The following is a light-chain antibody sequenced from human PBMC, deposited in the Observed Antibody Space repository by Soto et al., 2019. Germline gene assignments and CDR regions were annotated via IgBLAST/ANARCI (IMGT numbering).Light chain of an antibody. CDR2: AAS. J-gene: IGKJ3*01. CDR1: QIISSF. CDR3: QQSYSHPCS. V-gene: IGKV1-39*01. Sequence: DIQMTHSPSSLSASVADRVTITCRASQIISSFLNWYQQKAGKAPELLIYAASSLQSGVPSRFSGRGSGTDFTVTIRFLQPEDFTTHSCQQSYSHPCSSGPGTKEDI.